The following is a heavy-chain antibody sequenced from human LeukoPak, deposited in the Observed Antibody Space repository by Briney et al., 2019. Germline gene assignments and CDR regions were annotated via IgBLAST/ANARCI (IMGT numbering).Heavy chain of an antibody. CDR2: ISSDGSNE. V-gene: IGHV3-30*18. CDR1: GFTFSNYD. CDR3: AKLRYVDTAT. J-gene: IGHJ5*02. D-gene: IGHD5-18*01. Sequence: GGSLRLSCAASGFTFSNYDMHWVRQPPGKGLEGVAVISSDGSNEFYADSVKGRFTISRDNSKNTLYLQMNSLRAEDTAVYYCAKLRYVDTATWGRGTLVTVSS.